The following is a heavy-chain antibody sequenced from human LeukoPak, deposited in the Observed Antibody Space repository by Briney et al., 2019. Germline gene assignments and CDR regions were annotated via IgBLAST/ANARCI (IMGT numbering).Heavy chain of an antibody. CDR2: ISGSGGST. CDR1: GFTFSTYS. CDR3: ARVYHDSGCLIDY. D-gene: IGHD6-19*01. V-gene: IGHV3-23*01. J-gene: IGHJ4*02. Sequence: PGGSLRLSCAASGFTFSTYSMIWVSQAPGKGLEWVSAISGSGGSTYYADSVKGRFTISRDNSKNTLYLQMNSLRAEDTAVYYCARVYHDSGCLIDYWGQGTLVTVSS.